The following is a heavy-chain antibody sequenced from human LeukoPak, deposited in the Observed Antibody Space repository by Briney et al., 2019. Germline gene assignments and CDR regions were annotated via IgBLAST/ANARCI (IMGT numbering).Heavy chain of an antibody. Sequence: PGGSLRLSCAASGFTFSSSAMHWVRQAPGKGMEWVAVISFDGSNKYYADSVKGRFTISRDNSKNTLYLQMNSLRAEDTAVYYCARGDGYNYGYFDYWGQGTLVTVSS. V-gene: IGHV3-30-3*01. CDR3: ARGDGYNYGYFDY. CDR1: GFTFSSSA. CDR2: ISFDGSNK. D-gene: IGHD5-24*01. J-gene: IGHJ4*02.